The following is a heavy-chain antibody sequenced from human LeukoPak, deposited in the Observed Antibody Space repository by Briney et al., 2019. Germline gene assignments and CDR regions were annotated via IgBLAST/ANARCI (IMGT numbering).Heavy chain of an antibody. V-gene: IGHV3-9*03. CDR1: GFTFDDYA. CDR2: ISWNSVII. J-gene: IGHJ4*02. Sequence: GGSLILSCAASGFTFDDYAMHWVRRPPGKGLEWVSGISWNSVIIGYADSVKGRFTISRDNAKNSLYLQMNSLRAEDMAFYYCARGMATGGRMDYWGQGTLVTVSS. CDR3: ARGMATGGRMDY. D-gene: IGHD5-24*01.